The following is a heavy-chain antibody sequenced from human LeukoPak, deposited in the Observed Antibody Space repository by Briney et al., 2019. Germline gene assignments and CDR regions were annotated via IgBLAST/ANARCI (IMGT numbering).Heavy chain of an antibody. Sequence: PGGSLRLSCAASGFTFSSYAMSWVRQAPGKGLEWVSAISGSGGSTYYADSVKGRFTISRDNSKNTLYLQMNSLRAEDTAVYYCARDLRLRAAGTSGLVGWGQGTLVTVSS. CDR1: GFTFSSYA. CDR3: ARDLRLRAAGTSGLVG. J-gene: IGHJ4*02. V-gene: IGHV3-23*01. D-gene: IGHD6-19*01. CDR2: ISGSGGST.